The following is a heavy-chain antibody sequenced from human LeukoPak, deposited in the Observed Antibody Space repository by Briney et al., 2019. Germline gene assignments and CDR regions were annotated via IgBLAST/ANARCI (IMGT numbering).Heavy chain of an antibody. CDR1: GGSISRGGYS. Sequence: PSETLSLTCAVSGGSISRGGYSWSWIRQPPGKGLEWIGYIYHSGSTYYNPSLKSRVTISVDRSKNQFSLKLSSVTAADTAVYYCARLPPRGWYFDLWGRGTLVTVSS. J-gene: IGHJ2*01. V-gene: IGHV4-30-2*02. CDR2: IYHSGST. D-gene: IGHD2-15*01. CDR3: ARLPPRGWYFDL.